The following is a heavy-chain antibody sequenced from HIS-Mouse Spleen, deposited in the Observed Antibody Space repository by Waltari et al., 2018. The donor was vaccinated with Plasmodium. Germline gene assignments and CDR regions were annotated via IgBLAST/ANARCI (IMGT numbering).Heavy chain of an antibody. D-gene: IGHD1-26*01. CDR2: IYSGGST. Sequence: EVQLVESGGGLVQPGGSLRLSCAASGFTVSSNYMSWVRQAPGKGLEWVSVIYSGGSTYYADAVKGRFTISRDNSKNTLYLQMNSLRAEDTAVYYCATPRVGGSYFDYWGQGTLVTVSS. J-gene: IGHJ4*02. CDR3: ATPRVGGSYFDY. V-gene: IGHV3-66*01. CDR1: GFTVSSNY.